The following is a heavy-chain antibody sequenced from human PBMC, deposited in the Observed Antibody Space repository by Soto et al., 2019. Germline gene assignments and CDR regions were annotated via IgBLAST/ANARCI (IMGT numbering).Heavy chain of an antibody. Sequence: GGSLRLSCAASGFSFTNFAMSWVRQAPGKGLEWVARIGASGDITWYADSVKGRLSISRDNSKNTLYLQLNSLRFEDTAVYYCAKDDFADRGDDYFEYWGPGTLVTVSS. J-gene: IGHJ4*02. CDR1: GFSFTNFA. V-gene: IGHV3-23*01. CDR2: IGASGDIT. CDR3: AKDDFADRGDDYFEY. D-gene: IGHD2-21*02.